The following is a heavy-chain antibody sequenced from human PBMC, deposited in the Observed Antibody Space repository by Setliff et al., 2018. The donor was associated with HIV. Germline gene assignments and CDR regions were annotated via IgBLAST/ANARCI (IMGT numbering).Heavy chain of an antibody. CDR1: GADIKSYY. V-gene: IGHV4-59*08. CDR2: IHYTGTT. J-gene: IGHJ4*02. CDR3: ARAFGTKYYFDY. D-gene: IGHD1-7*01. Sequence: SETLSLTCTVSGADIKSYYWSWIRQPPGKGLEWIGDIHYTGTTKYNPSLKSRPTISLDTSKKQFSLKMRSVTAADTGVYYCARAFGTKYYFDYWGQGTLFTVSS.